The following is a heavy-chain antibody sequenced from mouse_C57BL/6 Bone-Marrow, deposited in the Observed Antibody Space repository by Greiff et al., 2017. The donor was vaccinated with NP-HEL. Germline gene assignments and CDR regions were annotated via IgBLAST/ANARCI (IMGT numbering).Heavy chain of an antibody. CDR2: ISDGGSYT. CDR1: GFTFSSYA. D-gene: IGHD2-3*01. Sequence: DVKLVESGGGLVKPGGSLKLSYAASGFTFSSYAMSWVRQTPEKRLEWVATISDGGSYTYYPDNVKGRFTISRDNAKNNLYLQMSHLKSEDTAMYYCAREDGWYFDVWGTGTTVTVSS. CDR3: AREDGWYFDV. V-gene: IGHV5-4*01. J-gene: IGHJ1*03.